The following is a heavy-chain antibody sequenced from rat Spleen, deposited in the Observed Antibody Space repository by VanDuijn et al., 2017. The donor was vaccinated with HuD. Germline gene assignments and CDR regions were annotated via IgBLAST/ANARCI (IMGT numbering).Heavy chain of an antibody. CDR2: ISYDGSST. J-gene: IGHJ2*01. Sequence: EVQLVESDGGLVQPGRSLKLSCAASGFTFSDYYMAWVRQAPTKGLEWVATISYDGSSTYYRDSVKGRFTISRDNAKSTLYLQMDSLRSEDTATYYCARLGFITTYYFDYWGQGVMVTVSS. D-gene: IGHD1-10*01. CDR1: GFTFSDYY. V-gene: IGHV5-29*01. CDR3: ARLGFITTYYFDY.